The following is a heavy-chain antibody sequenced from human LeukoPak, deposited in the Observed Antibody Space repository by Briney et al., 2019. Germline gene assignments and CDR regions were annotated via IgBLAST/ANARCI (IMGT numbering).Heavy chain of an antibody. Sequence: GGSLRLSCAASGFTFDDYAMHWVRQAPGKGLEWVSGISWNSGSIGYADSVKGRFTISRDNAKNSLYLQMNSLRAEDTALYYCAKDMRGYSYGAATFDYWGQGTLVTVSS. CDR1: GFTFDDYA. J-gene: IGHJ4*02. CDR2: ISWNSGSI. V-gene: IGHV3-9*01. CDR3: AKDMRGYSYGAATFDY. D-gene: IGHD5-18*01.